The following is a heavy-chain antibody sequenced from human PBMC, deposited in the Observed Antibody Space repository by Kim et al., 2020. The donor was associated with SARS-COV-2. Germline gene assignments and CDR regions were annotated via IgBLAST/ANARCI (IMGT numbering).Heavy chain of an antibody. CDR1: GFAFSNAW. V-gene: IGHV3-15*01. CDR2: IKSKTDGGTT. J-gene: IGHJ4*02. D-gene: IGHD3-3*01. CDR3: TTDSALRSGYYPRFDY. Sequence: GGSLRLSCAASGFAFSNAWMSWVRQAPGKGLEWVGRIKSKTDGGTTDYAAPVKGRFTISRDDSKNTLYLQMNSLKTEDTAVYYCTTDSALRSGYYPRFDYWGQGTLVTVSS.